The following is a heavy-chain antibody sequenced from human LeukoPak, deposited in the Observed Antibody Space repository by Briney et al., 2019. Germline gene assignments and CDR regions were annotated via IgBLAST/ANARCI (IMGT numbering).Heavy chain of an antibody. V-gene: IGHV4-39*01. CDR3: ARLRPVRYFDWYQKPGYYCDY. CDR1: GASISGSGYY. J-gene: IGHJ4*02. CDR2: IYSSGST. Sequence: SETLSLTCAVSGASISGSGYYWGWIRQPPGKGLEWIGNIYSSGSTYYNASLQSRVTISVDTSKNQFSLRLNSVTAADTAMYYCARLRPVRYFDWYQKPGYYCDYWGQGTLVTVSS. D-gene: IGHD3-9*01.